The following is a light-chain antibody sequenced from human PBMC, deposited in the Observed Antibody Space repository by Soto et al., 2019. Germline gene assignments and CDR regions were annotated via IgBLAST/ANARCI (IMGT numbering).Light chain of an antibody. V-gene: IGKV3-11*01. J-gene: IGKJ1*01. Sequence: EIVLTQSPATLSLSPGERATLSCRASQSVSSYLASYQQKPGQAPRLLIYDASNRATGIPARFSGSGSGTDFTLTISSLEPEDFAVYYCQQRSNWSWTFGQGTKVEIK. CDR2: DAS. CDR1: QSVSSY. CDR3: QQRSNWSWT.